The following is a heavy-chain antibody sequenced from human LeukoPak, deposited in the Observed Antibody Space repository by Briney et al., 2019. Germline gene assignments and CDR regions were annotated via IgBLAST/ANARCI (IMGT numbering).Heavy chain of an antibody. D-gene: IGHD2-2*02. CDR1: GYTFTGYY. J-gene: IGHJ4*02. V-gene: IGHV1-2*02. CDR2: INPNSGGT. CDR3: ARGGYCRSSSCYMVY. Sequence: GASVKVSCKASGYTFTGYYMHWVRQAPGQGLEWMGWINPNSGGTNYAQKFQGRVTMTRDTSISAAYMELSRPRYDDTAVYYCARGGYCRSSSCYMVYWGQGTLVTVSS.